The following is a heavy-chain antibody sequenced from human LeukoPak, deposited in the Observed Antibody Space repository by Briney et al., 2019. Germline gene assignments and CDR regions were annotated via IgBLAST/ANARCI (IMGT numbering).Heavy chain of an antibody. Sequence: SETLSLTCTVSGGSIRNYCWSWIRQPPGEGLEWIGCIYGSGGTNYNPSLKSRVTILVDTSKKQFSLKLSSVTATDTAVYYCARHDSDDYYFEYWGQGALVTVSS. CDR1: GGSIRNYC. V-gene: IGHV4-59*08. CDR3: ARHDSDDYYFEY. D-gene: IGHD1-1*01. CDR2: IYGSGGT. J-gene: IGHJ4*02.